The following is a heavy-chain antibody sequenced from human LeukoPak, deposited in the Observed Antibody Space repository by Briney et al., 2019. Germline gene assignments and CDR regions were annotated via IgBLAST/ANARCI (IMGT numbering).Heavy chain of an antibody. CDR3: AKVFGGSFGGFPDY. CDR2: MYYSGHT. Sequence: PSETLSLTCTVSGGSISSYYWSWIRQPPGKGLEWIGYMYYSGHTFYNPSLQSRVTISVDTSKNQFSLKLSSVTAADTAVYYCAKVFGGSFGGFPDYWGQGTLVTVSS. V-gene: IGHV4-59*12. CDR1: GGSISSYY. J-gene: IGHJ4*02. D-gene: IGHD1-26*01.